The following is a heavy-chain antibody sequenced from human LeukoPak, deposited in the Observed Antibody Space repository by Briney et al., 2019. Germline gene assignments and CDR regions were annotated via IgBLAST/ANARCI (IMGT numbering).Heavy chain of an antibody. D-gene: IGHD3-10*01. CDR2: IHYTGST. J-gene: IGHJ5*02. Sequence: SETLSLTCTVSGGSISSYYWSWIRQFPWKGLECIGYIHYTGSTNYNPSLKSRVTISVETSKNQFSLKLKSVTAADTAVYYCARGGYYGSGNDFRFDPWGQGTLVTVSS. V-gene: IGHV4-59*01. CDR3: ARGGYYGSGNDFRFDP. CDR1: GGSISSYY.